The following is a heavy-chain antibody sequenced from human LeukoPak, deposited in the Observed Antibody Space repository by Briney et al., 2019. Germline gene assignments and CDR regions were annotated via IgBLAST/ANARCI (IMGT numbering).Heavy chain of an antibody. CDR2: IYSGDTT. V-gene: IGHV3-53*01. J-gene: IGHJ4*02. D-gene: IGHD6-13*01. Sequence: GGSLRLSCAASRFTVNNYMNWVRQAPGKGLEWISVIYSGDTTYYADSVKGRFTISRGTSKNTLYLQMNSLRADDTAVYYCARAAWYSSSWQEGYYFDYWGQGTLVTVSS. CDR3: ARAAWYSSSWQEGYYFDY. CDR1: RFTVNNY.